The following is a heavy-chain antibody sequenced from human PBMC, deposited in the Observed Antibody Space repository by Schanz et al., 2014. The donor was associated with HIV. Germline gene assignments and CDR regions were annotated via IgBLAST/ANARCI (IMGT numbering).Heavy chain of an antibody. CDR1: GSTFSSYW. J-gene: IGHJ3*02. Sequence: EVQLVESGGGLVQPGGSLRLSCAASGSTFSSYWMHWVRQAPGKGLVWVSRINSDGSSTNYADSVKGRFTISRDNSRNTLFLQMDSLRVDDTAVYYCAQMGAFAAFDIWGHGTVVTVSS. D-gene: IGHD3-16*01. V-gene: IGHV3-74*01. CDR2: INSDGSST. CDR3: AQMGAFAAFDI.